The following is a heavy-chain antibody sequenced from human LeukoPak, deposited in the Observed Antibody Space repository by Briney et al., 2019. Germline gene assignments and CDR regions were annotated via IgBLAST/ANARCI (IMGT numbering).Heavy chain of an antibody. CDR2: IDIDGRTT. V-gene: IGHV3-74*01. CDR1: GFTFSSYW. J-gene: IGHJ6*03. CDR3: TRGGGWDTIFGVVKYMDV. Sequence: PGGSLRLSCAASGFTFSSYWMHWVRQAPGKGLVWVSRIDIDGRTTNYADSVKGRFTISRDNAKNTLYLQVNSLRAEDTAVYYCTRGGGWDTIFGVVKYMDVWGKGTTVTVSS. D-gene: IGHD3-3*01.